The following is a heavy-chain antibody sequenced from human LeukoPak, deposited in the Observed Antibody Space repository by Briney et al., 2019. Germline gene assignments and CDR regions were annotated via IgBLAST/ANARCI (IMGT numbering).Heavy chain of an antibody. D-gene: IGHD3-10*02. CDR2: ISTSGSTI. CDR3: AELGITMIGGV. J-gene: IGHJ6*04. Sequence: GGSLRPSCAASGFTFSSYEMNWVRQAPGKGLDWVSYISTSGSTIYYADSVKGRFTISRDNAKNSLYLQMNSLRAEDTAVYYCAELGITMIGGVWGKGTTVTISS. V-gene: IGHV3-48*03. CDR1: GFTFSSYE.